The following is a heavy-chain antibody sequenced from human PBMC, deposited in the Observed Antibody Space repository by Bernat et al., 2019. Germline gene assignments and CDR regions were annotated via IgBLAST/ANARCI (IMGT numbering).Heavy chain of an antibody. CDR3: AGVWKGYYYDSSGYYPRHFDY. CDR2: ISSSSSYI. Sequence: EVQLVESGGGLVKPGGSLRLSCAASGFTFSSYSMNWVRQAPGKGLEWVSSISSSSSYIYYADSVKGRFTISRDNAKNSLYLKMNSLRAEDTAVYYCAGVWKGYYYDSSGYYPRHFDYWGQGTLVTVSS. D-gene: IGHD3-22*01. J-gene: IGHJ4*02. CDR1: GFTFSSYS. V-gene: IGHV3-21*01.